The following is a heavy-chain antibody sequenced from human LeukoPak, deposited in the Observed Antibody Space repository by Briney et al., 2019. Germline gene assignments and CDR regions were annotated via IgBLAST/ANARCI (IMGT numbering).Heavy chain of an antibody. Sequence: GGSLRLSCAASGFTFSSYSMNWVRQAPGKELEWVSSISSSSYIYYADSVKGRFTISRDNAKNSLYLQMSSLRAEDTAVYYCARAAGFDYWGQGTLVTVSS. CDR1: GFTFSSYS. D-gene: IGHD3-10*01. J-gene: IGHJ4*02. CDR2: ISSSSYI. V-gene: IGHV3-21*01. CDR3: ARAAGFDY.